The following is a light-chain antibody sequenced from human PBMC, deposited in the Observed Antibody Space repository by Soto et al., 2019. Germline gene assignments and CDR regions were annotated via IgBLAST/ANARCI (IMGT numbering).Light chain of an antibody. J-gene: IGKJ4*01. V-gene: IGKV3-20*01. CDR2: GAS. CDR1: EAINTNF. Sequence: EIVLTQSPGARSVAPGETLSLSCRASEAINTNFVAWYQQRPGQFPRLLMDGASIRVSGVPDRISGRRSGTGFRLNIARVEPEDSAVYFCQQYHLSPLTFGGGTQ. CDR3: QQYHLSPLT.